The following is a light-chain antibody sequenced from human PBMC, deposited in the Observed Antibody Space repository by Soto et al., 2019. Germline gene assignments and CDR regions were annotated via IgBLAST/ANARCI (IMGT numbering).Light chain of an antibody. CDR1: SSNIGAGYD. J-gene: IGLJ3*02. CDR3: QSYDSSLSGWV. V-gene: IGLV1-40*01. CDR2: GNS. Sequence: QSVLTQPHSVSGAQGQRVTISCTGSSSNIGAGYDVHWYQQLPGTAPKLLIYGNSNRPSGVPDRFSGSKSGTSASLAITGLQAEDEADYYCQSYDSSLSGWVFGGGTQLTVL.